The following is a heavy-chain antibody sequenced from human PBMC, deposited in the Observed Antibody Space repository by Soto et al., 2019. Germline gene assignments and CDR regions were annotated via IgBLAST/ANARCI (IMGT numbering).Heavy chain of an antibody. Sequence: QVQLVQSGAEVKKPGASVKVSCKASGYTFTSYGISWVRQAPGQGLEWMGWISAYNGNTNYAQKLQGRVTMTTDTSTSTASMELRSLRSDDTAVYYCARRDYGDYVLDAFDIWGQGTMVTVSS. V-gene: IGHV1-18*01. D-gene: IGHD4-17*01. J-gene: IGHJ3*02. CDR3: ARRDYGDYVLDAFDI. CDR1: GYTFTSYG. CDR2: ISAYNGNT.